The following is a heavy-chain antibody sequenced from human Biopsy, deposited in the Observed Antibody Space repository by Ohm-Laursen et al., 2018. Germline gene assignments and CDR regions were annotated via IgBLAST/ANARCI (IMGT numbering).Heavy chain of an antibody. CDR2: INPSGSTT. CDR1: GYTFAGYY. V-gene: IGHV1-46*01. D-gene: IGHD6-19*01. J-gene: IGHJ4*02. Sequence: ASVKVSCKASGYTFAGYYLHWVRQAPGQGLEWMGMINPSGSTTSYPQIFQGRVTMTRDTSKSTVYMELSSLRSADTAVYFCARNTGWYGDLYYFDYWGQGTLVTVSS. CDR3: ARNTGWYGDLYYFDY.